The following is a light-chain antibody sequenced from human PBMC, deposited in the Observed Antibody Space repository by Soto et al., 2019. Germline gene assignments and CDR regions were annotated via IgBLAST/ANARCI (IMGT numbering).Light chain of an antibody. Sequence: QSVLTQPASVSGSPGQSITISCTGTSSDIGDYNYVSWYQQHPLKAPKLLIYDVSNRPSGVSNRFSGSKSGNTASLTISGLQAEDEADYYCSSYSDSSTLVVFGGGPKLTVL. J-gene: IGLJ2*01. V-gene: IGLV2-14*03. CDR1: SSDIGDYNY. CDR3: SSYSDSSTLVV. CDR2: DVS.